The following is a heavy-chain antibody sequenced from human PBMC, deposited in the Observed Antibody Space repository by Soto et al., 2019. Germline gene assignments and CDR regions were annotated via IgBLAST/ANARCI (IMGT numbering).Heavy chain of an antibody. J-gene: IGHJ5*02. CDR2: IHYSGST. D-gene: IGHD5-18*01. CDR3: AGDRSYNYGYWWFDP. CDR1: GGSISTYY. V-gene: IGHV4-59*01. Sequence: SETLSLTYTVSGGSISTYYWTWIRQAPGKGLEWIGYIHYSGSTNYNPSLKGRVTILVDMSKNQFSLKLTSVTAADTAVYYCAGDRSYNYGYWWFDPWGQGTLVTVSS.